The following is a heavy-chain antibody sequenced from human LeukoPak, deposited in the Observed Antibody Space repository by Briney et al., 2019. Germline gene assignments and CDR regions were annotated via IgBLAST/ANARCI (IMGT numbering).Heavy chain of an antibody. CDR1: GFTFSSYW. V-gene: IGHV3-74*01. Sequence: GGSLRLSCAASGFTFSSYWMHWVRQAPGKGLVWVSRIKSDGSSTSYADSVKGRFTISRDNAKNTLYLQMNSLRAEDTAVYYCAKDPIAVAGTRGAFDIWGQGTMVTVSS. CDR2: IKSDGSST. J-gene: IGHJ3*02. D-gene: IGHD6-19*01. CDR3: AKDPIAVAGTRGAFDI.